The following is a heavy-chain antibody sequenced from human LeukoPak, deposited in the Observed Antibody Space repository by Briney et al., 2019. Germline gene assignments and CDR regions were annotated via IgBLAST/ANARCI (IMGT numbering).Heavy chain of an antibody. V-gene: IGHV3-21*01. CDR2: MSSSGSYI. CDR1: GFTFSSYS. J-gene: IGHJ4*02. Sequence: PGGSLRLSCAASGFTFSSYSMNWVRQAPGKGLEWVSSMSSSGSYISYADSVKGRFTISRDNAKNSLYLQTNSLRAEDTAVYYCARVGGSSWYGFSDYWGQGTLVTVSS. CDR3: ARVGGSSWYGFSDY. D-gene: IGHD6-13*01.